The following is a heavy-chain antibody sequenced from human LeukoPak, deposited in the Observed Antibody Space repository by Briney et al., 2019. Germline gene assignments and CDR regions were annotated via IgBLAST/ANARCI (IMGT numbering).Heavy chain of an antibody. CDR1: GFTVSSNY. CDR2: IYSGGST. Sequence: GGSLRLSCAASGFTVSSNYMSWVRQAPGKGLEWVSVIYSGGSTYYADSVKGRFTISRDNSKNTLYLQMNSLRADDTAVYYCARERDNRYSSSISCYAFDYWGQGTLVTVSS. D-gene: IGHD2-2*01. J-gene: IGHJ4*02. CDR3: ARERDNRYSSSISCYAFDY. V-gene: IGHV3-66*01.